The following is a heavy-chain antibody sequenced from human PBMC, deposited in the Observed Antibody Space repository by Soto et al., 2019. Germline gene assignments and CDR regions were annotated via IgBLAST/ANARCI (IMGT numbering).Heavy chain of an antibody. CDR3: ARIYCSSSSCYIDF. Sequence: GGSLRLSCAASGFTLSNYWMSWVRQAPGKGLEWVANINQDGSQKFYLDSVEGRFTISRDNARNSLYLQMNSLRAEDTAIYYCARIYCSSSSCYIDFWGQGILVTVSS. V-gene: IGHV3-7*03. J-gene: IGHJ4*02. D-gene: IGHD2-2*02. CDR1: GFTLSNYW. CDR2: INQDGSQK.